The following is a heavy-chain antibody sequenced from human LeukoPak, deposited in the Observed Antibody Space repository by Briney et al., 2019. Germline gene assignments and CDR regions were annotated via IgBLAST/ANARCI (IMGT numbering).Heavy chain of an antibody. CDR2: IYYSGSS. Sequence: SETLSLTCTISRGSISGFYWSWIRQPPGKGLEWIGYIYYSGSSNYNPSLKSRVTISVDPSKDKFSLKLRSVTAADTAVYYCARNRASGTPYFDYWGQGLLVTVSS. V-gene: IGHV4-59*08. J-gene: IGHJ4*02. D-gene: IGHD3-10*01. CDR1: RGSISGFY. CDR3: ARNRASGTPYFDY.